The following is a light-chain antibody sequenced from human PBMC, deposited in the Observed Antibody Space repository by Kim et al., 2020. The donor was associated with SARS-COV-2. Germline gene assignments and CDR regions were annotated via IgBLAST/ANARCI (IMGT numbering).Light chain of an antibody. CDR2: NNN. CDR3: AAWDDSLNGYV. Sequence: EVTQPPSASGTPGQRVTISCSGSSSNIGSNTVNWYQQLPGTAPKLLIYNNNQRPSGVPDRFSGSKSGTSASLAISGLQSEDEADYYCAAWDDSLNGYVFGTGTKVTVL. CDR1: SSNIGSNT. J-gene: IGLJ1*01. V-gene: IGLV1-44*01.